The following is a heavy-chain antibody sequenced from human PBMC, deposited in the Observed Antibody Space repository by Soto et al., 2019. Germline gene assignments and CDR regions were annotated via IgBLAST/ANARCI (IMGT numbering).Heavy chain of an antibody. J-gene: IGHJ4*02. V-gene: IGHV3-74*01. CDR1: GFTFSSYW. CDR2: INSDGSST. Sequence: EVQLVESGGGLVQPGGSLRLSCAASGFTFSSYWMHWVRQAPGKGLVWVSRINSDGSSTSYADSVKGRFTISRDNAKNTLYLEMNSLRAEDTAVYYCARIAWSGYDNYFDYWGKGTLVTVSS. D-gene: IGHD5-12*01. CDR3: ARIAWSGYDNYFDY.